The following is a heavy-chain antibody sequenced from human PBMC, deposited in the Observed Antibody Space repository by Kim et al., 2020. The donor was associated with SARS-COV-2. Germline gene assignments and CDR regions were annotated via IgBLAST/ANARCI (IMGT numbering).Heavy chain of an antibody. CDR3: ARDKGVRFLEWTIDAFDI. D-gene: IGHD3-3*01. CDR2: IIPILGIA. J-gene: IGHJ3*02. V-gene: IGHV1-69*04. Sequence: SVKVSCKASGGTFSSYAISWVRQAPGQGLEWMGRIIPILGIANYAQKFQGRVTITADKPTSTAYMELSSLRSEDTAVYYCARDKGVRFLEWTIDAFDIWGQGTMVTVSS. CDR1: GGTFSSYA.